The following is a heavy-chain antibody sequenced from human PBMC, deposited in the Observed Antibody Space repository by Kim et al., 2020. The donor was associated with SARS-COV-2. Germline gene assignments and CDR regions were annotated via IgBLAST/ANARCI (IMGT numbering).Heavy chain of an antibody. V-gene: IGHV4-59*08. CDR3: AGQVGPTPFDY. Sequence: SETLSLTCTVSGCSISSYYWSWIRQPPGKGLEWIGYLYNGGSTSYNPSLKSRVTISVDTSKNQFSLKLNSVTATDTAVYYCAGQVGPTPFDYWGQGTLVT. D-gene: IGHD1-26*01. J-gene: IGHJ4*02. CDR1: GCSISSYY. CDR2: LYNGGST.